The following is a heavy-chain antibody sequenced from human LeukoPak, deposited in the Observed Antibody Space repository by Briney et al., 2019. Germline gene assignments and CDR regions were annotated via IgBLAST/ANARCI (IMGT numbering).Heavy chain of an antibody. Sequence: GGSLRLSCAASGFTFSSYGMHWVRQAPGKGLEWVAFIRYDGSNKYYADSVKGRFTISRDNSKNTPYLQMNSLRAEDTAVYYCARTWIQLRTGSVDYWGQGTLVTVSS. CDR1: GFTFSSYG. J-gene: IGHJ4*02. CDR3: ARTWIQLRTGSVDY. V-gene: IGHV3-30*02. D-gene: IGHD5-18*01. CDR2: IRYDGSNK.